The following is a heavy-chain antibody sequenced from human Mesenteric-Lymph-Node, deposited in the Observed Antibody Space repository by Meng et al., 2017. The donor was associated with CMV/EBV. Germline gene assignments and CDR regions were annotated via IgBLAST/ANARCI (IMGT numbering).Heavy chain of an antibody. D-gene: IGHD3-9*01. CDR3: ATTYYDILTGYDRDY. CDR1: GFIFSSYS. CDR2: IKPDGSEM. V-gene: IGHV3-7*01. J-gene: IGHJ4*02. Sequence: LSLTCAASGFIFSSYSMSWVRQAPGKGLEWVANIKPDGSEMYYVDSVKGRFTISRDYAKNSLYLQMNSLRVEDSAVYYCATTYYDILTGYDRDYWGQGTLVTVSS.